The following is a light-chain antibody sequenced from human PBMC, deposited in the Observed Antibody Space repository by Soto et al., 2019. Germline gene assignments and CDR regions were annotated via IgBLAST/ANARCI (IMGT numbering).Light chain of an antibody. Sequence: QSALTQPASVSGSPGQSITISCTGTSSDVGAYNYVSWHQQHPGKAPKLMIFEVSDRPSGVSNRFSGSKSGNTASLTISGLQAEDEAYYYGSSYTSSNTLVFGGGTKLTVL. V-gene: IGLV2-14*01. J-gene: IGLJ2*01. CDR1: SSDVGAYNY. CDR2: EVS. CDR3: SSYTSSNTLV.